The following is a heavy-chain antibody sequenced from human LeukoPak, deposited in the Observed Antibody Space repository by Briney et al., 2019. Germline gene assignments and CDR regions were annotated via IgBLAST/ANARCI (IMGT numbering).Heavy chain of an antibody. CDR1: GFTVSSNY. J-gene: IGHJ6*03. CDR3: ARDRLLWFGELFAKSYYYYYMDV. D-gene: IGHD3-10*01. Sequence: QTGGSLRLSCAASGFTVSSNYMSWVRQAPGKGLEWVSVIYSGGSTYYADSVKGRFTISRDNSKNTLYLQMNSLRAEDTAVYYCARDRLLWFGELFAKSYYYYYMDVWGKGTTVTISS. V-gene: IGHV3-66*01. CDR2: IYSGGST.